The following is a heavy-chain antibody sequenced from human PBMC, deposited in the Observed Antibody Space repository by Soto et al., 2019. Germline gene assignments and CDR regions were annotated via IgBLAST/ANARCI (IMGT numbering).Heavy chain of an antibody. J-gene: IGHJ3*02. V-gene: IGHV4-38-2*02. D-gene: IGHD3-22*01. Sequence: PSLTCAVSGYSISSGYYWGWIRQPPGKGLEWIGSIYHSGRTYYNPSLKSRVTISVDTTKNQFSLKLSSVTAADTAVYYCARESKYYYDSSGYSHAFDIWGQGTMVTVSS. CDR3: ARESKYYYDSSGYSHAFDI. CDR1: GYSISSGYY. CDR2: IYHSGRT.